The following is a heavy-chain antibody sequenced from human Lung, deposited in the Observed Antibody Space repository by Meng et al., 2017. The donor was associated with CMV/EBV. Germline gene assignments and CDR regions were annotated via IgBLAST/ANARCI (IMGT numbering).Heavy chain of an antibody. Sequence: QLQRQEPGPGLVKPSETLSLTCLVSGGSISSSSYYWAWIRQPPGEGLEWIGSVVYSGTTYYTSSLKSRVSISVDTSKNQFSLKLSSVTAADTAVYYCARHHHSPTFDYWGQGTLVTVSS. CDR3: ARHHHSPTFDY. CDR2: VVYSGTT. V-gene: IGHV4-39*01. CDR1: GGSISSSSYY. J-gene: IGHJ4*02. D-gene: IGHD1-14*01.